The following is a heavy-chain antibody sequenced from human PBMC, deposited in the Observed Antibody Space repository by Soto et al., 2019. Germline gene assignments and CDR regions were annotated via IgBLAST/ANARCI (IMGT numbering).Heavy chain of an antibody. CDR3: ARDLRGDNWFDP. D-gene: IGHD1-26*01. J-gene: IGHJ5*02. Sequence: SETLSLTCTVSGGSISSYYWSWIRQPPGKGLEWIGYIYYSGSTYYNPSLKSRVTISVDTSKNQFSLKLSSVTAADTAVYYCARDLRGDNWFDPWGQGTLVTVSS. CDR2: IYYSGST. V-gene: IGHV4-59*12. CDR1: GGSISSYY.